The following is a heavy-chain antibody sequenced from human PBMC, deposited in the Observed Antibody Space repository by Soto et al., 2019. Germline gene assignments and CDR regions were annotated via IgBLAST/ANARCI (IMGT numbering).Heavy chain of an antibody. CDR1: GGSISSGGYY. CDR2: IYYSGST. Sequence: QVQLQESGPGLVKPSQTLSLTCTVSGGSISSGGYYWSWIRQHPGKGLEWIGYIYYSGSTYYNPSLKSRVTISVDTSKNQFSLKLSYVTAADTAVYYCAIEAHCGGDCYPIPEDAFDIWGQGTMVTVSS. J-gene: IGHJ3*02. CDR3: AIEAHCGGDCYPIPEDAFDI. V-gene: IGHV4-31*03. D-gene: IGHD2-21*02.